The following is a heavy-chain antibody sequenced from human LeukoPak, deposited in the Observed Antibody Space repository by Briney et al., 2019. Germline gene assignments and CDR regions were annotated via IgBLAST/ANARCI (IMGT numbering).Heavy chain of an antibody. Sequence: PGGSLRLACAASGFTFSSYAMSWVRQAPGKGLEWVSASSGSCGSTCYADAVKGRYINCRDHSKDMLYLQMNSLRAEGTAVYYCAKDVETTVTTVFDYWGQGTLVTVSS. CDR3: AKDVETTVTTVFDY. D-gene: IGHD4-17*01. CDR2: SSGSCGST. CDR1: GFTFSSYA. J-gene: IGHJ4*02. V-gene: IGHV3-23*01.